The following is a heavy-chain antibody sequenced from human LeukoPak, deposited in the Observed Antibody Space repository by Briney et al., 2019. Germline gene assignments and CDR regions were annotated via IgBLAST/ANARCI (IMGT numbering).Heavy chain of an antibody. Sequence: GGSLRLSCAASGFSFSDYAIYWVRQTPGKGLEWVAFIRYDGSNKIYADSVKGRFTISRDNAKNSLYLQMNSLRVENTAVYYCASDFSGVYAYWGQGTLVTVSS. CDR2: IRYDGSNK. CDR1: GFSFSDYA. J-gene: IGHJ4*02. D-gene: IGHD6-25*01. CDR3: ASDFSGVYAY. V-gene: IGHV3-30*02.